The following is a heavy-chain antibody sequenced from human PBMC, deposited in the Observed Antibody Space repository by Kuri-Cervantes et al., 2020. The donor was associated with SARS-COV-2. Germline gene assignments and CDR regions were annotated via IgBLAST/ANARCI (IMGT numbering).Heavy chain of an antibody. D-gene: IGHD5-18*01. Sequence: GESLKISCAASGFTVSSNYMSWVRQAPGKGLEWVSVIYSGGSTYYADSVKRRFTISRDNSKNTLYLQMNSLRAEDTAVYYCARDSPTWIHTFDYWGQGTLVTVSS. CDR3: ARDSPTWIHTFDY. V-gene: IGHV3-66*02. CDR2: IYSGGST. CDR1: GFTVSSNY. J-gene: IGHJ4*02.